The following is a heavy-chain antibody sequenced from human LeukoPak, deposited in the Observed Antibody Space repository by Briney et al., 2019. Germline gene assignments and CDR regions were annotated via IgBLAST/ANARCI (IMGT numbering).Heavy chain of an antibody. D-gene: IGHD1-26*01. CDR3: ARDSPGRSYES. J-gene: IGHJ5*02. CDR1: GFTFSSYG. CDR2: IKEDGSAK. V-gene: IGHV3-7*01. Sequence: GRSLRLSCAASGFTFSSYGMHWVRQAPGKGLEWVASIKEDGSAKYYVDSVKGRFTISRDNAKKSLYLQMHSLRADDTAVYYCARDSPGRSYESWGQGTLVTVSS.